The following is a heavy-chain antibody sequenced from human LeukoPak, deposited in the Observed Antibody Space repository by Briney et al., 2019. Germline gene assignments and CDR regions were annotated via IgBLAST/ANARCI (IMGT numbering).Heavy chain of an antibody. CDR1: GGSFSGYY. CDR3: ARIKGGRYYYYYHGMDV. Sequence: SETLSLTCAVYGGSFSGYYWSWIRQPPGKGLEWIGEINHSGSTNYNPSLKSRVTISVDTSKNQFSLKLSSVTAADTAVYYCARIKGGRYYYYYHGMDVWGQGTTVTVSS. D-gene: IGHD3-16*01. CDR2: INHSGST. V-gene: IGHV4-34*01. J-gene: IGHJ6*02.